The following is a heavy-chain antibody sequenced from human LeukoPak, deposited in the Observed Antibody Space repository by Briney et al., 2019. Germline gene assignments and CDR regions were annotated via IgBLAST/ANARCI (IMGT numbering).Heavy chain of an antibody. CDR3: ARDYCSSTSCSYYFDY. Sequence: ASVKVSCKASSYTFTSYGISWVRQAPGQGLEWMGWISAYNGNTNYAQKLQGRVTMTTDTSTSTAYMELRSLRSDDTAVYYCARDYCSSTSCSYYFDYWGQGTLVTVSS. V-gene: IGHV1-18*01. J-gene: IGHJ4*02. CDR2: ISAYNGNT. D-gene: IGHD2-2*01. CDR1: SYTFTSYG.